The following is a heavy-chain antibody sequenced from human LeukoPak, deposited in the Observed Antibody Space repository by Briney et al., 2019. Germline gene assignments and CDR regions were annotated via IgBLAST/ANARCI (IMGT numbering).Heavy chain of an antibody. Sequence: GGSLRLSCAASGFTFSSYAMSWARQAPGKGLEWVSAISGSGGSTYYADSVKGRFTISRDNSKNTLYLQMNSLRAEDTAVYYCAKDARYSSSWYVDFDYWGQGTLVIVSS. D-gene: IGHD6-13*01. CDR3: AKDARYSSSWYVDFDY. V-gene: IGHV3-23*01. J-gene: IGHJ4*02. CDR1: GFTFSSYA. CDR2: ISGSGGST.